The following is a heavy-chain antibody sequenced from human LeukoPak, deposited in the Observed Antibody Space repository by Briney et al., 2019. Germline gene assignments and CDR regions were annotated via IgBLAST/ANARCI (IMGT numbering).Heavy chain of an antibody. CDR3: ARGPRITLVRGGQWYYYMDV. CDR2: INPSGGST. Sequence: GASVKVSCKASGYTFTSYYIHWVRQAPGQGLEWMGLINPSGGSTNYAQKFQGRVTMTRDTSTSTVYMELSSLRSDDTAVYYCARGPRITLVRGGQWYYYMDVWGKGTTVTISS. D-gene: IGHD3-10*01. V-gene: IGHV1-46*01. J-gene: IGHJ6*03. CDR1: GYTFTSYY.